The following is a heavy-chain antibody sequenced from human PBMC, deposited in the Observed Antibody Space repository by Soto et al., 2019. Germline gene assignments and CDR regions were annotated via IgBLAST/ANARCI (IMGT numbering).Heavy chain of an antibody. CDR2: IYYSGST. CDR1: GGSISSSSYY. Sequence: QLQLQESGPGLVKPSETLSLTCTVSGGSISSSSYYWGWIRQPPGKGLEWIGSIYYSGSTYYNPSLKSRVTISVDTAKNQFSLKLSSVTAADTAVYYCARVSVGWFDPWGQGTLVTVSS. J-gene: IGHJ5*02. V-gene: IGHV4-39*01. CDR3: ARVSVGWFDP.